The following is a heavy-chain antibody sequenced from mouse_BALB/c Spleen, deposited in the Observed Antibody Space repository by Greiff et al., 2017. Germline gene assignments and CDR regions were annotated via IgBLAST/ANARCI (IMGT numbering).Heavy chain of an antibody. CDR3: ARRGYYYGSSPYYFDD. D-gene: IGHD1-1*01. J-gene: IGHJ2*01. V-gene: IGHV5-12-1*01. CDR1: GFAFSSYD. CDR2: ISSGGGST. Sequence: EVQGVESGGGLVKPGGSLKLSCAASGFAFSSYDMSWVRQTPAKRLEWVAYISSGGGSTYYPDTVKGRFTISRDNAKNTLYLQMSSLKSEDTAMYYCARRGYYYGSSPYYFDDWGQGTTRTGSA.